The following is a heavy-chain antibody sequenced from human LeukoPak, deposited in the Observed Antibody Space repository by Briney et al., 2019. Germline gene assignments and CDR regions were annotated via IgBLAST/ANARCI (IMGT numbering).Heavy chain of an antibody. Sequence: ASVKVSCKASGYTFTSYGISWVRQAPGQGLEWMGWISAYNGNTNYAQKLQGRVTMTTDTSTSTAYMELRSLRSDDTAVYYCARRYGSGSQYNWFEPWGQGTQVTVSS. J-gene: IGHJ5*02. CDR1: GYTFTSYG. D-gene: IGHD3-10*01. CDR3: ARRYGSGSQYNWFEP. V-gene: IGHV1-18*01. CDR2: ISAYNGNT.